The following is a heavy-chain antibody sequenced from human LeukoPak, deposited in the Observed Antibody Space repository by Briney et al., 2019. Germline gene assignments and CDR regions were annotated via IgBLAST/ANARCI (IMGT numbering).Heavy chain of an antibody. D-gene: IGHD3-22*01. CDR3: ARDKGFGYGSSGVLDY. V-gene: IGHV3-23*01. J-gene: IGHJ4*02. CDR2: ISGSAGST. CDR1: RFIFSNYA. Sequence: PGGSLRLSCAASRFIFSNYAMNWVRQAPGKGLEWVSGISGSAGSTYYADSVKGRFTISRDNSKSTLYLQMNSLRPEDTAVYYCARDKGFGYGSSGVLDYWGQGTLVTVSS.